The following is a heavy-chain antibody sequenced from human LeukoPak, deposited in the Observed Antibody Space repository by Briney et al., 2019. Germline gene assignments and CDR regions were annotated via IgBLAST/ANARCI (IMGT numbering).Heavy chain of an antibody. V-gene: IGHV3-23*01. D-gene: IGHD6-19*01. Sequence: SGGSLRLSCAASGFTFSSYAMSWVRQAPGEGLEWVSAISGSGGSTYYADSVKGRFTISRDNSKNTLYLQMNSLRAEDTAVYYCAKPLGSSGWYRDAFDIWGQGTMVTVSS. CDR2: ISGSGGST. CDR3: AKPLGSSGWYRDAFDI. J-gene: IGHJ3*02. CDR1: GFTFSSYA.